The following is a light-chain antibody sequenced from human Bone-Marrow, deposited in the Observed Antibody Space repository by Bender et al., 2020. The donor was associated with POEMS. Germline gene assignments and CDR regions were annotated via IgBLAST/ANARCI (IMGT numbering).Light chain of an antibody. CDR3: SSYTSSSTLV. CDR2: DVS. J-gene: IGLJ2*01. Sequence: QSALTQPASVSGSPGQSITISCTGTSSDVGSYNLVSWYQQHPGKAPKLMICDVSNRPSGVSNRFSGSKSGNTASLTISGLQAEDEADYYCSSYTSSSTLVFGGGTKLTVL. V-gene: IGLV2-14*02. CDR1: SSDVGSYNL.